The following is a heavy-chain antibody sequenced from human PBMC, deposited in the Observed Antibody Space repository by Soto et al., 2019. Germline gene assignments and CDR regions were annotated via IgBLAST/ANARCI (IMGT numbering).Heavy chain of an antibody. J-gene: IGHJ1*01. CDR1: GFTFSSHG. CDR2: VSYDGSNK. D-gene: IGHD3-22*01. V-gene: IGHV3-30*18. CDR3: ANGDSSGFEFFQH. Sequence: GGSLRLSCAASGFTFSSHGMHWVRQAPGKGLEWVAVVSYDGSNKYYADSVKGRFTISRDNSKDTLYLEMNSLRPDDTAVYYCANGDSSGFEFFQHWGQGTPVTVSS.